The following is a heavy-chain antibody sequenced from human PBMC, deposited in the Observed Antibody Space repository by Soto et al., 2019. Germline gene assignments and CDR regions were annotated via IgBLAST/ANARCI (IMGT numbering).Heavy chain of an antibody. CDR1: GACLCGFH. CDR3: ARSPLGYHYIRQTWREVGHPFDI. D-gene: IGHD5-12*01. Sequence: NLLLTCAIYGACLCGFHWTWLRQAPFNVLEWSGELIHGGSTNYNPSLKSLVSFSLDTSKNQFSLHLMSVTAADTAVYYCARSPLGYHYIRQTWREVGHPFDIWARATMLTASS. J-gene: IGHJ3*02. CDR2: LIHGGST. V-gene: IGHV4-34*12.